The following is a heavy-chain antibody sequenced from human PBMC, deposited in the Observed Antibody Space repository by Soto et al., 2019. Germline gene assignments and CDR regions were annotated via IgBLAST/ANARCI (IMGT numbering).Heavy chain of an antibody. CDR3: AKKVNSAPGSQYFDY. D-gene: IGHD3-10*01. Sequence: GGSLRLSCAASGFTFSSYSMSWVRQAPGKGLEWVSGFRTGGDDGTTYYADSVKGRFTISRDNSKNTLFLQMNSLRAEDTAIYYCAKKVNSAPGSQYFDYWGQGTLVTVSS. V-gene: IGHV3-23*01. J-gene: IGHJ4*02. CDR2: FRTGGDDGTT. CDR1: GFTFSSYS.